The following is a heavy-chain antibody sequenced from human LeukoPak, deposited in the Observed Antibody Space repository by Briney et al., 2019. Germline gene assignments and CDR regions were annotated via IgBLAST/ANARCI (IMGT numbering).Heavy chain of an antibody. CDR3: AKAAFSRTFYFDY. CDR1: GFTFSTYT. J-gene: IGHJ4*02. D-gene: IGHD3-3*02. Sequence: GGPLRLSCAASGFTFSTYTMSWVRQAPGKGLEWVSAISGSGGNTYYADSVKGRFTISRDNSKNTLYLQMDSLRADDTAVYYCAKAAFSRTFYFDYWGQGTLVTASS. CDR2: ISGSGGNT. V-gene: IGHV3-23*01.